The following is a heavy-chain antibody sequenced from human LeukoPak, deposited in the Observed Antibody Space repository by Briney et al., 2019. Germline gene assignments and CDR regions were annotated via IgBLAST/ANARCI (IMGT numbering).Heavy chain of an antibody. D-gene: IGHD2-21*02. Sequence: SETLSLTCAVYGGSFSGYYWSWIRQPPGKGLEWIGEINHSGSTNYNPSLKSRVTISVDTSKNQFSLKLSSVTAADTAVYYCARDLGGGDCPWGQGTLVTVSS. CDR3: ARDLGGGDCP. V-gene: IGHV4-34*01. CDR1: GGSFSGYY. CDR2: INHSGST. J-gene: IGHJ5*02.